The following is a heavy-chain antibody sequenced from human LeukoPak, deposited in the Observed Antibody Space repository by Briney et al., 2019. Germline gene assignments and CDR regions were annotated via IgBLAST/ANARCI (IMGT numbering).Heavy chain of an antibody. CDR2: INHSGST. V-gene: IGHV4-34*01. Sequence: MPSETLSLTCAVYGGSFSGYYWSWIRQPPGKGLEWIGEINHSGSTNYNPSLKSRVTISVDTSKNQFSLRLSSVTAADTAVYYCARVLGYPGRYYGSRRFDPWGQGTLVTVSS. CDR1: GGSFSGYY. CDR3: ARVLGYPGRYYGSRRFDP. D-gene: IGHD3-10*01. J-gene: IGHJ5*02.